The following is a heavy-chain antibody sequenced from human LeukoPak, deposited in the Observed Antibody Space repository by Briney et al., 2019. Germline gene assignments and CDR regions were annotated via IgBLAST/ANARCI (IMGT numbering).Heavy chain of an antibody. V-gene: IGHV4-4*09. CDR2: ISASGRT. J-gene: IGHJ5*02. Sequence: SETLSLTCIVSGASNSRHYWSWIRQPPGKGLEWIGYISASGRTNYRPAPKSRVTISGDTSKNQFSLRLTSVTAADTAVYYCARHRENSYESSHMGFDPWGPGTLVTVSS. CDR3: ARHRENSYESSHMGFDP. D-gene: IGHD3-22*01. CDR1: GASNSRHY.